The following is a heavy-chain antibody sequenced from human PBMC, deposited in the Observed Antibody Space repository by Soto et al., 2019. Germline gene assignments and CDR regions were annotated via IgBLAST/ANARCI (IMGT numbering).Heavy chain of an antibody. J-gene: IGHJ3*02. Sequence: PAGSLSLSCAASGFTLSNYWMTWVSQAPGKGLGWVGNMAQDESERNYLDSVTGRSTISRDHAANSLYLQMNSLRAEATSVYYCTGDPSSVYSNFWYDFFDIWGRGTMVTVSS. CDR2: MAQDESER. CDR1: GFTLSNYW. D-gene: IGHD1-26*01. V-gene: IGHV3-7*01. CDR3: TGDPSSVYSNFWYDFFDI.